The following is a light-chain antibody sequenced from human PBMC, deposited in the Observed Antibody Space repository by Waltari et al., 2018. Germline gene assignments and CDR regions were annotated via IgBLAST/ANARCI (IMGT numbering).Light chain of an antibody. CDR2: GST. V-gene: IGLV1-40*01. CDR3: QSYDTTLSVV. Sequence: QSVLTQPPSVSGAPGQRVTISCTGSGSNIGAGYDVHGYQQLPRSAPQLLISGSTRRPLGVPDRFFGSTSGTSAFLAITGLQAEDEADYYCQSYDTTLSVVFGGGTKLTVL. J-gene: IGLJ3*02. CDR1: GSNIGAGYD.